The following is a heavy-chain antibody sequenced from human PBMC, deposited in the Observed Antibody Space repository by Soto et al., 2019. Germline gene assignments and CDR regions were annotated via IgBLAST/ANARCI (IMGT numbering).Heavy chain of an antibody. Sequence: QVQLVQAGAEVKKPGASVKVSCQASGYTFTNYAISWVRQAPGQVVEWRGWISASTRNTDQAQNFQGRVTMTIDTSTNTANMELRSLRSDDTAVYYCARCYCSVGSCYACWHFDLWGRGTLVTVSS. CDR3: ARCYCSVGSCYACWHFDL. D-gene: IGHD2-15*01. V-gene: IGHV1-18*01. CDR1: GYTFTNYA. J-gene: IGHJ2*01. CDR2: ISASTRNT.